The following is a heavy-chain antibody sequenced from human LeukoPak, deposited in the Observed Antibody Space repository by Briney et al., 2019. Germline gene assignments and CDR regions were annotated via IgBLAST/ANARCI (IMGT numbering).Heavy chain of an antibody. CDR2: INPNSGGT. CDR3: ARVGHTIFGVVTPDAFDI. D-gene: IGHD3-3*01. CDR1: GYTFTVYY. Sequence: ASVKVSCKSSGYTFTVYYMHWVRQAPGQGLEWMGWINPNSGGTNYAQKFQGRVTMTRDTSISTAYMELSRLRSDDTAVYYCARVGHTIFGVVTPDAFDIWGQGTMVTVSS. V-gene: IGHV1-2*02. J-gene: IGHJ3*02.